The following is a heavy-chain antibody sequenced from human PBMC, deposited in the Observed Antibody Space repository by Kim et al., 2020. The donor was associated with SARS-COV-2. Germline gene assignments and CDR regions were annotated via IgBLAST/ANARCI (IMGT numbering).Heavy chain of an antibody. V-gene: IGHV1-69*13. CDR1: GGTFSSYA. CDR2: IIPIFGTA. D-gene: IGHD6-13*01. J-gene: IGHJ6*02. Sequence: SVKVSCKASGGTFSSYAISWVRQAPGQGLEWMGGIIPIFGTANYAQKFQGRVTITADESTSTAYMELSSLRSEDTAVYYCASGRYSSSSHDYYYYYGMDVWGQGTTVTVSS. CDR3: ASGRYSSSSHDYYYYYGMDV.